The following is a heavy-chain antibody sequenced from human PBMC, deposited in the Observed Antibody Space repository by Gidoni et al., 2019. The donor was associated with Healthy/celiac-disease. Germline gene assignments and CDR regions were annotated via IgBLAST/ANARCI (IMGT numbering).Heavy chain of an antibody. CDR2: IYYSGST. V-gene: IGHV4-39*01. CDR3: ARTTVTTSFDY. Sequence: QLQLQESGPGLVKPSETLSLTCTVSGGSISSSSYYWGWIRQPPGKGLEWIGSIYYSGSTYYNPSLKSRVTISVDTSKNQFSLKLSPVTAADTAVYYCARTTVTTSFDYWGQGTLVTVSS. D-gene: IGHD4-17*01. J-gene: IGHJ4*02. CDR1: GGSISSSSYY.